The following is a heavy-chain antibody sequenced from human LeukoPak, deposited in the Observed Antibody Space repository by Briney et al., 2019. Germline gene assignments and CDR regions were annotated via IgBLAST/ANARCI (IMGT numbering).Heavy chain of an antibody. D-gene: IGHD2-21*01. CDR2: IISDASST. J-gene: IGHJ4*02. V-gene: IGHV3-74*01. Sequence: GGSLRLSCAASGYTFSSYWMHWVRQAPGKGLFWVSRIISDASSTLYADSVKGRFTISRDNSKNTLYLQMNSLRAEDTAVYYCAKEEVVIATMFDYWGQGTLVTVSS. CDR3: AKEEVVIATMFDY. CDR1: GYTFSSYW.